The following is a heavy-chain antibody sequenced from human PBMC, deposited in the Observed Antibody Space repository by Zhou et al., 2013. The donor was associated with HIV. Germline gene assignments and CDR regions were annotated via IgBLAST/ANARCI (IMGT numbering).Heavy chain of an antibody. J-gene: IGHJ5*02. D-gene: IGHD3-16*01. V-gene: IGHV1-2*02. CDR1: GYTFIGHY. CDR2: INTDNGVT. CDR3: ARPRGGVALNSFDT. Sequence: QVQLTQSGAEMKKPGASVKVSCKASGYTFIGHYIHWLRQAPGQGLEWMGWINTDNGVTNYGQKFQGRATMTRDISISTAYMELSGLKSDDTAMFFCARPRGGVALNSFDTWGQGTLITVSS.